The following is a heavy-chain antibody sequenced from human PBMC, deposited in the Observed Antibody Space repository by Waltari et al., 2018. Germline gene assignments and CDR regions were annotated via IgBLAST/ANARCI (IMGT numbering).Heavy chain of an antibody. Sequence: QVQLVESGGSVVQHGRSLRLSCAASGFTFSNYGMHWFRQAPGKGLEWVALISYDGSNKYSDSVKGRFTISRDNSKNTVDLQMNSLRAEDTAVYYCANGLCGGNCYTLFHWGQGTLVTVSS. V-gene: IGHV3-30*18. J-gene: IGHJ4*02. CDR3: ANGLCGGNCYTLFH. CDR1: GFTFSNYG. CDR2: ISYDGSNK. D-gene: IGHD2-15*01.